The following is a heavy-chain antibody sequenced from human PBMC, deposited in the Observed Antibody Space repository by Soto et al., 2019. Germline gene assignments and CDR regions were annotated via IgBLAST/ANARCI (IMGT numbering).Heavy chain of an antibody. J-gene: IGHJ3*02. Sequence: QVQLVESGGGVVQPGRSLRLSCAASGFTFSSYAMHWVRQAPGKGLEWVAVISYDGSNKYYADSVKGRFTISRDNSKNTLYMQMNSLRAEDTAVYYCARDGHYYDSSGYYAGRAFDIWGQGTMVTVSS. CDR1: GFTFSSYA. D-gene: IGHD3-22*01. CDR3: ARDGHYYDSSGYYAGRAFDI. V-gene: IGHV3-30-3*01. CDR2: ISYDGSNK.